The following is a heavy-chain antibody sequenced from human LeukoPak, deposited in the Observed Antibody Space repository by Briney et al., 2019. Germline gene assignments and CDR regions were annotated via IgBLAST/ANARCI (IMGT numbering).Heavy chain of an antibody. Sequence: PGGSLRLSCAASEFTFKKYAMHWVRQAPGKGLEYVSAINSNGGRTYYADSVKGRFTISRDNSKNTLFLQMSSLRVEDTAVYYCVKDLYYDNSGYYSGAFDYWGQGTLVTVSS. D-gene: IGHD3-22*01. J-gene: IGHJ4*02. CDR1: EFTFKKYA. CDR3: VKDLYYDNSGYYSGAFDY. V-gene: IGHV3-64D*06. CDR2: INSNGGRT.